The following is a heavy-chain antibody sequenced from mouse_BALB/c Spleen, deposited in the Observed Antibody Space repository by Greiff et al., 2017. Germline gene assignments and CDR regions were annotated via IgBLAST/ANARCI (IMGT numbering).Heavy chain of an antibody. CDR1: GFTFSSFG. CDR3: ARSPTGAYYFDY. D-gene: IGHD4-1*02. J-gene: IGHJ2*01. V-gene: IGHV5-17*02. CDR2: ISSGSSTI. Sequence: EVKLMESGGGLVQPGGSRKLSCAASGFTFSSFGMHWVRQAPEKGLEWVAYISSGSSTIYYADTVKGRFTISRDNPKNTLFLQMTSLRSEDTAMYYCARSPTGAYYFDYWGQGTTLTVSS.